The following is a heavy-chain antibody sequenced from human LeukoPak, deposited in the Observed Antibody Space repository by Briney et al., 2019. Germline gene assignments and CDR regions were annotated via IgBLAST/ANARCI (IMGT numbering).Heavy chain of an antibody. CDR1: GFTFSSYA. J-gene: IGHJ5*02. V-gene: IGHV3-23*01. Sequence: GGSLRLSCAASGFTFSSYAMSWVRQAPGKGLEWVSAISGSGGSTYYADSVKGRFTISRDNSKNTLYLKMNSLRAEDTAVYYCASRVIINGGNWFDPWGKGTLVTVSS. CDR3: ASRVIINGGNWFDP. D-gene: IGHD2/OR15-2a*01. CDR2: ISGSGGST.